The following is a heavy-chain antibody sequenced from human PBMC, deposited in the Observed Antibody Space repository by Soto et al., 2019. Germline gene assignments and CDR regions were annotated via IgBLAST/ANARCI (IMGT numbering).Heavy chain of an antibody. CDR1: GDSISNSCYY. CDR2: IDYSGGT. J-gene: IGHJ6*02. V-gene: IGHV4-30-4*01. CDR3: VRDGPYYYGFDV. Sequence: SGTLSLTCTVSGDSISNSCYYWDWIRQSPGKGLEWIASIDYSGGTYYNPSLKSRVVISADTSKNLFSLKLRSVTAADTALYFCVRDGPYYYGFDVWGQGTTVTVSS.